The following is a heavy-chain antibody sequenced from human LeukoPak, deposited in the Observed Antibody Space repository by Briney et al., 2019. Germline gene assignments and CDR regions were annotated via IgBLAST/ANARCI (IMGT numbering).Heavy chain of an antibody. J-gene: IGHJ5*02. V-gene: IGHV1-8*01. D-gene: IGHD1-1*01. CDR3: VRVPQRVPHNWFDP. CDR1: GYTFISYG. Sequence: ASVKVSCKASGYTFISYGITWVRQAPGQGLEWMGWMNPHSGSVGYAQKFQGRVIMTWDTSISTAYMELSSLTSDDTAVYYCVRVPQRVPHNWFDPWGQGTLVTVSS. CDR2: MNPHSGSV.